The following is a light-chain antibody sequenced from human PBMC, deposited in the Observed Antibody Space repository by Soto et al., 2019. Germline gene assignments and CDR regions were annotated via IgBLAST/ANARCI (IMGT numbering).Light chain of an antibody. V-gene: IGKV1-27*01. CDR2: AAS. CDR3: QKYDRAPAM. J-gene: IGKJ1*01. CDR1: QDIKKF. Sequence: EIQLTQSPSSLSASLGDRVTITCRASQDIKKFLAWYQQRPGKVPDLLIYAASTLRSGVPSRFSGNASGTDFSFTISSLQPEDVATYYCQKYDRAPAMFGQGTKVDIK.